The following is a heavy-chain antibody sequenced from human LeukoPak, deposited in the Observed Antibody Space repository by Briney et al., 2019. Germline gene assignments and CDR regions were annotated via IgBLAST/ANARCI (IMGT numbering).Heavy chain of an antibody. V-gene: IGHV3-64D*09. J-gene: IGHJ4*02. CDR3: VKDNGQGGFDS. CDR1: RFIFSSSL. CDR2: ISGSGGST. Sequence: PGGSLRLSCSASRFIFSSSLMFWVRQAPGKGLEYVAAISGSGGSTYHSDTVYGRFTISRDNSKNTLYLQMTSLRAEDTALYYCVKDNGQGGFDSWGQGTLVTVSA. D-gene: IGHD2-8*01.